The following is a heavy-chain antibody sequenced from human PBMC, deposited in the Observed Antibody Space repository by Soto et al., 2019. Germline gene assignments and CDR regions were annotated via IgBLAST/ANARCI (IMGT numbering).Heavy chain of an antibody. CDR2: IYYSGST. Sequence: SETLSLTCTVSGGSISSYYWSWIRQPPGKGLEWIGYIYYSGSTNYNPSLKSRVTISVDTSKNQFSLKLSSGTAADTAVYYCARAIWSGYTGDPYYYYGMDVWGQGTTVTVSS. V-gene: IGHV4-59*01. CDR3: ARAIWSGYTGDPYYYYGMDV. D-gene: IGHD3-3*01. CDR1: GGSISSYY. J-gene: IGHJ6*02.